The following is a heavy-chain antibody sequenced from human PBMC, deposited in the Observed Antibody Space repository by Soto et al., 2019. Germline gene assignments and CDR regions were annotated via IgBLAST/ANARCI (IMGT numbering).Heavy chain of an antibody. CDR2: INQDGSEK. V-gene: IGHV3-7*03. CDR1: VFTLRTLW. D-gene: IGHD2-15*01. CDR3: AKDLETIVVVVAATDY. J-gene: IGHJ4*02. Sequence: GGSVGLSCAASVFTLRTLWMIGVRQEPGTGLEWVASINQDGSEKYYVDSVKGRFNISRDNAKNSLFLQMNSLRAEDTAVYYCAKDLETIVVVVAATDYWGQGTLVTVSS.